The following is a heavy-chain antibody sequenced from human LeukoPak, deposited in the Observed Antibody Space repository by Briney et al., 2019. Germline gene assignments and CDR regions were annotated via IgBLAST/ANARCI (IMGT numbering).Heavy chain of an antibody. CDR1: GYSFKSYW. J-gene: IGHJ4*02. V-gene: IGHV5-51*01. D-gene: IGHD3-10*01. CDR2: IYPGDSET. Sequence: GESLKISCKGSGYSFKSYWIAWVRQMPGKGLEWMGTIYPGDSETRYSPSFQDQVTISVDKSLSTAYVQWSSLKASDTAMYYCARQLSSITSSPNYCGQGTLVTVSS. CDR3: ARQLSSITSSPNY.